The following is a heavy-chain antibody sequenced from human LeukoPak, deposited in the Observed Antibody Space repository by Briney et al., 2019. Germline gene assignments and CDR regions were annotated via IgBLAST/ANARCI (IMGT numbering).Heavy chain of an antibody. Sequence: ASVKVSCKASGGTFSSYAISWVRQAPGQGLEWMGRIIPILGIANYAQKLQGRVTITADKSTSTAYMELSSLRSEDTAVYYCARGCEGVCPDRSKGAFDIWGQGTMVTVSS. D-gene: IGHD2-21*01. CDR2: IIPILGIA. CDR3: ARGCEGVCPDRSKGAFDI. CDR1: GGTFSSYA. J-gene: IGHJ3*02. V-gene: IGHV1-69*04.